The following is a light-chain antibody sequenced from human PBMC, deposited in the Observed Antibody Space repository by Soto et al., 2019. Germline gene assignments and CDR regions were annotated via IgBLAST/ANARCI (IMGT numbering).Light chain of an antibody. V-gene: IGKV2-30*02. CDR3: MQGTHWPST. Sequence: DVVMTQSPLSLPVTLGQPASISCRSTQSLIHSDGNTYLNWFQQSPVQSPRRLIYKVSDRDSGVPERFDGIGSGTDFTLKISRLEAENVGVHDCMQGTHWPSTLDQGKKVEIK. CDR1: QSLIHSDGNTY. CDR2: KVS. J-gene: IGKJ1*01.